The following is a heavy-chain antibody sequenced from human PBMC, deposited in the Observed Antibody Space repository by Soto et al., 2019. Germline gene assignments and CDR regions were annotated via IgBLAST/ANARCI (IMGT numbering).Heavy chain of an antibody. D-gene: IGHD3-10*01. CDR2: IYYSGST. J-gene: IGHJ4*02. V-gene: IGHV4-39*01. CDR1: GGSISGSSYY. Sequence: PSETLSLTCTVSGGSISGSSYYWGWIRQPPGKGLEWIGTIYYSGSTYYNPSLKSRVTISVDTSRNQFSLKLSSVTAADTAVYYCASYRKGEADYWGQGTLVTVSS. CDR3: ASYRKGEADY.